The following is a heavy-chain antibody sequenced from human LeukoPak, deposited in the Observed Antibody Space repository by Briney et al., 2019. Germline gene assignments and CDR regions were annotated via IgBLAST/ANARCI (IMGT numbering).Heavy chain of an antibody. CDR1: GFTVSSNY. CDR2: IYSGGIT. J-gene: IGHJ5*02. D-gene: IGHD6-13*01. V-gene: IGHV3-66*01. CDR3: AKTPRYSSSWSSWFDP. Sequence: GGSLRLSCAASGFTVSSNYMSWVRQAPGKGLEWVSVIYSGGITYYADSVKGRFTISRDNSKNTLYLQMNSLRAEDTAVYYCAKTPRYSSSWSSWFDPWGQGTLVTVSS.